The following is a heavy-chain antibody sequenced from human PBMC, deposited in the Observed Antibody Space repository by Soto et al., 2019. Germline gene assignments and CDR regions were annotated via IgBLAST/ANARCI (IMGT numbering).Heavy chain of an antibody. Sequence: QVQVVQSGAEVKKPGSSVKVSCKVSGGIFTNNAISWVRQAPGQGLEWLGGVIPLFDTAYYAQIFRGRIRISADAATTTAYMALSGRTSADTAVYSCATGGHNDGYNFSHGMDVGGQGPTVTVS. J-gene: IGHJ6*02. V-gene: IGHV1-69*01. CDR2: VIPLFDTA. CDR3: ATGGHNDGYNFSHGMDV. D-gene: IGHD5-18*01. CDR1: GGIFTNNA.